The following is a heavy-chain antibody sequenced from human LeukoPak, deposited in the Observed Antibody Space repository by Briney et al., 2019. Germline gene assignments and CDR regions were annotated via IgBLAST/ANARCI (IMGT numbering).Heavy chain of an antibody. CDR1: GYTFTGYY. J-gene: IGHJ4*02. Sequence: GASVKVSCKASGYTFTGYYMHWVRQAPGQGLEWMGWINPNSGGTIYAQKFQGRVTMTRDTSISTVYMELSRLRSDDTAVYYCARDSYDSSGYYGYFDYWGQGTLVTVSS. CDR2: INPNSGGT. V-gene: IGHV1-2*02. D-gene: IGHD3-22*01. CDR3: ARDSYDSSGYYGYFDY.